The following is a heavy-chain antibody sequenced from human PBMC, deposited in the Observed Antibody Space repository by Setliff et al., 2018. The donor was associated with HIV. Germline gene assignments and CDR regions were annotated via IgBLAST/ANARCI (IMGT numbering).Heavy chain of an antibody. V-gene: IGHV1-8*02. D-gene: IGHD1-26*01. CDR3: ALASIVSTARWNH. J-gene: IGHJ5*02. CDR1: VYTFTNYN. Sequence: ASVKVSCKASVYTFTNYNINWVRQATGQGLEWMGWMNPHGGNTGYAQNFQGRVTMTRDTSISTAYMDLSSLTSDDTAVYYCALASIVSTARWNHWGRGTLVTVSS. CDR2: MNPHGGNT.